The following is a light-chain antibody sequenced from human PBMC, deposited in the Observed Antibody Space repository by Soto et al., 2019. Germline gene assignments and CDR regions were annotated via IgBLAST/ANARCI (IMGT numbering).Light chain of an antibody. CDR1: SSDVGGYNY. CDR2: DVS. V-gene: IGLV2-11*01. CDR3: CSYAGSHWV. Sequence: QSALTQPRSVSGSPGQSVTISCTGTSSDVGGYNYVAWYQQQPGKAPELMIYDVSQRPSGVPDRFSGSKSGNTASLTISGLQADDEADYYCCSYAGSHWVFGGGTKLTVL. J-gene: IGLJ3*02.